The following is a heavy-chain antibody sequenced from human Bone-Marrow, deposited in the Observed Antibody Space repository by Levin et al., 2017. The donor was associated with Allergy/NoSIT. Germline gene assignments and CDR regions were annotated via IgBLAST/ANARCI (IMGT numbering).Heavy chain of an antibody. D-gene: IGHD1-20*01. CDR3: ARPLKINNWRAEYFQY. V-gene: IGHV5-51*01. Sequence: VASVKVSCKGSGYSFSDYWIGWGRQKPGKGLEWMGIIYPGDSGIRYSPSFQGQVTISVDKSMSNAYLQWSRLKASDTAMYYCARPLKINNWRAEYFQYWGQGTPVTVSS. CDR2: IYPGDSGI. J-gene: IGHJ1*01. CDR1: GYSFSDYW.